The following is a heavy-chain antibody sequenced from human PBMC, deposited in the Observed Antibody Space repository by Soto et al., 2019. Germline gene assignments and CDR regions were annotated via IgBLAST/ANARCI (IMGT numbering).Heavy chain of an antibody. J-gene: IGHJ4*02. CDR3: AKVEGLRFSGWVTSTVCFDY. CDR2: ISGSGGST. V-gene: IGHV3-23*01. Sequence: PGWSLRVSWAASGFTFSSYAMSWGRQAPGKGLEWVSAISGSGGSTYYADSVKGRFTISRDNSKNTLYLQMNSLRAADTAVYYCAKVEGLRFSGWVTSTVCFDYRGQGTLVTVSA. CDR1: GFTFSSYA. D-gene: IGHD5-12*01.